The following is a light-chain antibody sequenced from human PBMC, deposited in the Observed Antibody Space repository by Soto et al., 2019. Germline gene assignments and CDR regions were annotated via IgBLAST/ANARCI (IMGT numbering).Light chain of an antibody. V-gene: IGKV3-15*01. CDR2: SGS. Sequence: ETGMTQSPATLSASPGEGATLSCRASQSVRDDLAWYQQKPGQPPRLLIYSGSTRATGIPDRFSGSGSGTDFTLTIGNLQSEDFAVYYCQQYNNRPRSFGQGTKV. J-gene: IGKJ2*04. CDR1: QSVRDD. CDR3: QQYNNRPRS.